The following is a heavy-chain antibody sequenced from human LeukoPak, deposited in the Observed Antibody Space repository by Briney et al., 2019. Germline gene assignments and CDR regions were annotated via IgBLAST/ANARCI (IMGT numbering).Heavy chain of an antibody. CDR1: GFTFSSYS. Sequence: GGSLRLSCAASGFTFSSYSMNWVRQAPGKGLDWVSSISSSSSYIYYADSVKGRFTISRDNAKNSLYLQMNSLRAEDTAVYYCARFGGGYGMDVWGQGTTVTVSS. CDR3: ARFGGGYGMDV. J-gene: IGHJ6*02. CDR2: ISSSSSYI. V-gene: IGHV3-21*06. D-gene: IGHD2-15*01.